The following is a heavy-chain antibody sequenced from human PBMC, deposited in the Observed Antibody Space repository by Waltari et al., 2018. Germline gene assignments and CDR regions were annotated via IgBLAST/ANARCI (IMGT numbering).Heavy chain of an antibody. D-gene: IGHD1-26*01. CDR3: ARFPLVGATPRAFDY. J-gene: IGHJ4*02. Sequence: QVQLQESGPGLVKPSETLSLTCTVSGGSISSYYWSWIRQPPGKGLEWIGDIYYSGSTTSNPSLKSRVTISVDTSKNQCSLKLSSVTAADTAVYYCARFPLVGATPRAFDYWGQGTLVTVSS. CDR1: GGSISSYY. V-gene: IGHV4-59*01. CDR2: IYYSGST.